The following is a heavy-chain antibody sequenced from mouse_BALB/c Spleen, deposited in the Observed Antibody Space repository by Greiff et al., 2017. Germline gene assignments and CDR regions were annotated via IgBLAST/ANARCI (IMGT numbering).Heavy chain of an antibody. CDR2: ISYSGST. D-gene: IGHD3-1*01. V-gene: IGHV3-2*02. Sequence: EVKLQESGPGLVKPSQSLSLTCTVTGYSITSDYAWNWIRQFPGNKLEWMGYISYSGSTSYNPSLKSRISITRDTSKNQFFLQLNSVTTEDTATYYCAREGATWFAYWGQGTLVTVSA. CDR3: AREGATWFAY. J-gene: IGHJ3*01. CDR1: GYSITSDYA.